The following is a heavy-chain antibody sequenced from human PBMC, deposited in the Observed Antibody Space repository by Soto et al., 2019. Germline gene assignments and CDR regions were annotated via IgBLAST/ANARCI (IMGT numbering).Heavy chain of an antibody. J-gene: IGHJ4*02. D-gene: IGHD3-22*01. CDR2: IDPSDSQT. Sequence: GESLKISCKGSGYSFAGYWITWVRQKPGKGLEWMGRIDPSDSQTYYSPSFRGHVTISVTKSITTVFLQWSSLRASDTAMYYCARQIYDSDTGPHFQYYFDSWGQGTPVTVSS. CDR1: GYSFAGYW. V-gene: IGHV5-10-1*01. CDR3: ARQIYDSDTGPHFQYYFDS.